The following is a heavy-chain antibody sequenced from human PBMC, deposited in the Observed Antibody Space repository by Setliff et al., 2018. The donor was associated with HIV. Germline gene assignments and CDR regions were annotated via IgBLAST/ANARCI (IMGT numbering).Heavy chain of an antibody. J-gene: IGHJ4*02. D-gene: IGHD1-26*01. Sequence: GGSLRLSCVVSGFTFSGYSMNWVRQAPGKGLEWISFISSSSSPIYYADSVKGRFTISRDNAKNSLYLQMNSLRAEDTAVYYCARDSGTTVGAARPGYWGQGTLVTVSS. CDR1: GFTFSGYS. CDR3: ARDSGTTVGAARPGY. CDR2: ISSSSSPI. V-gene: IGHV3-48*04.